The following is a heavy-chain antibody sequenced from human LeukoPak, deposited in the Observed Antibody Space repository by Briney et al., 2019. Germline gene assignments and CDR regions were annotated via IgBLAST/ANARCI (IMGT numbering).Heavy chain of an antibody. CDR3: ARGPLNGITEYFQH. Sequence: SETLSLTCTVSGGSISSGRYYWSWIRQPAGKGLEWIGRISTSGRTDYNPSLKSRVTISVDTSKNQFSLKLSSVTAADTAVYYCARGPLNGITEYFQHWGQGTLVTVSS. CDR2: ISTSGRT. V-gene: IGHV4-61*02. J-gene: IGHJ1*01. D-gene: IGHD3-9*01. CDR1: GGSISSGRYY.